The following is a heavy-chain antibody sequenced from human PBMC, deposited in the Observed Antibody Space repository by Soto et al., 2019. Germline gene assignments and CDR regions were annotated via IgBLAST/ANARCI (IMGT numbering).Heavy chain of an antibody. J-gene: IGHJ4*02. CDR1: CGSISSSSYY. D-gene: IGHD6-13*01. CDR2: IHYSGST. V-gene: IGHV4-39*01. CDR3: ARRLFTSTWPSYFDY. Sequence: PSETLSLTCTVSCGSISSSSYYWGWTRQPPGKGLEWIGCIHYSGSTYYNPSLRSRVTSSVDTSKNQFSLKVTSVTAADTAVYYCARRLFTSTWPSYFDYWGQGTPVTVSS.